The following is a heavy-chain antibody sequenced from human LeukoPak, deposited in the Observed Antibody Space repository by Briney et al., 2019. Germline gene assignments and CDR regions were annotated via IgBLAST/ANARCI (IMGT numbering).Heavy chain of an antibody. V-gene: IGHV5-51*01. CDR3: ARQDSSGWFRHFDY. D-gene: IGHD3-22*01. Sequence: GESLKISCRCSGYSFINYYIGWVRQMPAKGLEWIGVTYPGGSDTSYNPSFKGQVIFSADKSTTTVYLQWSRLQASDTAIYYCARQDSSGWFRHFDYWGQGTLITVSS. J-gene: IGHJ4*02. CDR2: TYPGGSDT. CDR1: GYSFINYY.